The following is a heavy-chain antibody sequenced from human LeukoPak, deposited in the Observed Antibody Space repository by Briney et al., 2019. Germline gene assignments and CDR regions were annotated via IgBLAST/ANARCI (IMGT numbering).Heavy chain of an antibody. CDR2: ISGSSSYI. J-gene: IGHJ4*02. Sequence: GGSLRLSCAASGFTFSSYSMNWVRQAPGKGLEWVSSISGSSSYIYYADSVKGRFTISRDNAKNSLYLEMNSLRAEDTAVYYCARVRDSSSSLFVLDYWGQGTLVSVSS. CDR1: GFTFSSYS. V-gene: IGHV3-21*01. CDR3: ARVRDSSSSLFVLDY. D-gene: IGHD6-6*01.